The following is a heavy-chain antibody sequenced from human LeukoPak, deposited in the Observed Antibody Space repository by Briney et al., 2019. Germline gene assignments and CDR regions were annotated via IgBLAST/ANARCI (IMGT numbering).Heavy chain of an antibody. Sequence: GGSLRLSCAASGFTFSGCALGWVRQAPGKGLEWVSVISASGITTSYADSVRGRFTISRDNSKDTLNLQMNSLRAEDTAVYYCAKGDRASVVGPLDYWGQGTLVTVSS. CDR3: AKGDRASVVGPLDY. CDR2: ISASGITT. CDR1: GFTFSGCA. D-gene: IGHD1-26*01. J-gene: IGHJ4*02. V-gene: IGHV3-23*01.